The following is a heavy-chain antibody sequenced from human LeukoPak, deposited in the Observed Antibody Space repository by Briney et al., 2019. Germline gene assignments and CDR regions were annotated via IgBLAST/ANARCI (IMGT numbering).Heavy chain of an antibody. V-gene: IGHV3-20*04. CDR1: GFVFDDYG. D-gene: IGHD2-15*01. J-gene: IGHJ6*03. CDR2: ITWNGGST. Sequence: GGYLRLSCAASGFVFDDYGMSWVRQAPGKGLEWVCGITWNGGSTGYADSVKGRFTISRDNAKNSLYLQMNSLRAEDTALYYCAREVARNYYYYYMDVWGKGTTVTVSS. CDR3: AREVARNYYYYYMDV.